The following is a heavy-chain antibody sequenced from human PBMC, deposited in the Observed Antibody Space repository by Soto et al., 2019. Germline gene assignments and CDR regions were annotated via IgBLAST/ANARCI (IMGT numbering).Heavy chain of an antibody. CDR2: IIPIFGTA. Sequence: QVQLVQSGAEVKKPGSSVKVSCKASGGTFSSYAISWVRQAPGQGLEWMGGIIPIFGTANYAQKFQGRVTITADESTSTAYMELSSLRSEDTAVYYCARDALEWCSGGSCYPRPPWFDPWGQGTLVTVSS. V-gene: IGHV1-69*01. CDR1: GGTFSSYA. D-gene: IGHD2-15*01. J-gene: IGHJ5*02. CDR3: ARDALEWCSGGSCYPRPPWFDP.